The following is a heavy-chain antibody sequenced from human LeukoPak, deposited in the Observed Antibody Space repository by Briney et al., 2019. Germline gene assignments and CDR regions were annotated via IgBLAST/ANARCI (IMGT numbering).Heavy chain of an antibody. CDR1: GFTFSRYW. V-gene: IGHV3-74*01. CDR3: VAYDSSGYYNY. J-gene: IGHJ4*02. CDR2: INSDESIT. D-gene: IGHD3-22*01. Sequence: GGSLRLSCAASGFTFSRYWMHWVRQAPGKGLVWVSHINSDESITNSADSVKGRFTISRDNAKNTLYLQMNSLRAEDTAVYYCVAYDSSGYYNYWGQGTLVTVSS.